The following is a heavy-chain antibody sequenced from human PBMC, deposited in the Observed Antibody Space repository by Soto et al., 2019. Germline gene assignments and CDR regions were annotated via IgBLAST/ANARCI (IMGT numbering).Heavy chain of an antibody. D-gene: IGHD2-15*01. CDR1: GFTVSSNY. Sequence: EVQLVESGGGLIQPGGSLRLSCAASGFTVSSNYMSWVRQAPGRGLEWVSVIYSGGSTYYADSVKGRFTISRDTSKNTLFLQMNSLRAEDTAVYYCSRGVLVVAARGPLDYWGQGTLVTVSS. CDR2: IYSGGST. CDR3: SRGVLVVAARGPLDY. J-gene: IGHJ4*02. V-gene: IGHV3-53*01.